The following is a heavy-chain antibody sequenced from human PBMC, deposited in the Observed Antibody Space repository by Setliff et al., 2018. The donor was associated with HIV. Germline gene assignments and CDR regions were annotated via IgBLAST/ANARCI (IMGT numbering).Heavy chain of an antibody. CDR3: ARGSRQLTIFGVVFKTNYYFMDV. V-gene: IGHV4-34*01. J-gene: IGHJ6*03. CDR1: GRSFSGYY. D-gene: IGHD3-3*01. Sequence: PSETLSLTCAVYGRSFSGYYWSWIRQHPGKGMEWSGEINHDRTTSYNPSLKRRVTISVDTSKNQFSLTLNSVTATDTAVYYCARGSRQLTIFGVVFKTNYYFMDVWGKGTAVTVSS. CDR2: INHDRTT.